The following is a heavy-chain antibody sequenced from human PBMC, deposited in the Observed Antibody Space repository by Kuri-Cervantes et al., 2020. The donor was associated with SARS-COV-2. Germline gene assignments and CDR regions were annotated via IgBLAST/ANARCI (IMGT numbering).Heavy chain of an antibody. D-gene: IGHD4-11*01. V-gene: IGHV4-34*01. CDR3: ARDGVTTVNHYYYYGMDV. CDR1: GGSFSGYY. CDR2: INHSGST. J-gene: IGHJ6*02. Sequence: SETLSLTCAVYGGSFSGYYWSWIRQPPGKGLEWIGEINHSGSTNYNPSLKSRVTISVDTSKNQFSLKLSSVTAADTAVYYCARDGVTTVNHYYYYGMDVWGQGTTVTVSS.